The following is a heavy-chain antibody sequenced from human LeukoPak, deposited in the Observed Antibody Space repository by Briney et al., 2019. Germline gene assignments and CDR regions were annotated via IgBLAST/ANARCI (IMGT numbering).Heavy chain of an antibody. CDR3: ARDSSPDIVVVPAAIDY. Sequence: ASVKVSCKASGYTFTSYGISWVRQAPGQGLEWMGWISAYNGNTNYAQKLQGRVTMTTDTSTSTAYMELRSLRSDDTAVYYCARDSSPDIVVVPAAIDYWGQGTLVTVSS. D-gene: IGHD2-2*01. V-gene: IGHV1-18*01. CDR2: ISAYNGNT. CDR1: GYTFTSYG. J-gene: IGHJ4*02.